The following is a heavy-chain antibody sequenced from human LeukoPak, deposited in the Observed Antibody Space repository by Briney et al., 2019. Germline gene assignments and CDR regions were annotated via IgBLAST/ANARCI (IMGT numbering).Heavy chain of an antibody. Sequence: PGGSLRLSCAASGFTFSKYAMSWVRQAPGKGLEWVSAISGSGRSTSYADSVKGRFTISRDNSKNTLSLQMNSLRAEDTAVYYCAKDLGLGYCTNGVCSNDYWGQGTLVTVSS. V-gene: IGHV3-23*01. CDR2: ISGSGRST. CDR3: AKDLGLGYCTNGVCSNDY. CDR1: GFTFSKYA. J-gene: IGHJ4*02. D-gene: IGHD2-8*01.